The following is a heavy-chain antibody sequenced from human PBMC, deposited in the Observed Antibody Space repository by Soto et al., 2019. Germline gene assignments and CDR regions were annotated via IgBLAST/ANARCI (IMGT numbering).Heavy chain of an antibody. V-gene: IGHV1-2*02. J-gene: IGHJ3*02. CDR2: INPATGAA. CDR3: ARGGGVGVAGSAAFDM. Sequence: QLHLVQSGAVVKKPGASVTVSCSASGYPVTAYYMHWVRQAPGRGLEWMGGINPATGAAKYTQTFQGRGIMTRDPSTSTVFRERSGLTSEDTAVFYCARGGGVGVAGSAAFDMWGQGTLVTVSS. CDR1: GYPVTAYY. D-gene: IGHD3-3*01.